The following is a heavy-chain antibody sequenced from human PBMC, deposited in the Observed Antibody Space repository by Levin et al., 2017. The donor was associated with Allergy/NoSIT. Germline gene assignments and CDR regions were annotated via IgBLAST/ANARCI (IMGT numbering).Heavy chain of an antibody. CDR1: GFTFSSFA. CDR3: AKPSSGWTSFDY. D-gene: IGHD6-19*01. CDR2: ISSSGGST. J-gene: IGHJ4*02. Sequence: LSLTCAASGFTFSSFAMSWVRQAPGKGLEWVSAISSSGGSTYYADSVKGRFTISRDNSKNTLYLQMNSLRAEDTALYYCAKPSSGWTSFDYWGQGTLVTVSS. V-gene: IGHV3-23*01.